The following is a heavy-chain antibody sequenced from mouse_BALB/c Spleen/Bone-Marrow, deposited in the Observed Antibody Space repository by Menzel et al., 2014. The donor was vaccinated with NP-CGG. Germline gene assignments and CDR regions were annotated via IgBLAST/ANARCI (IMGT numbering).Heavy chain of an antibody. CDR3: TRDLYDGYSYYAMDY. V-gene: IGHV5-6-4*01. J-gene: IGHJ4*01. CDR2: ISSGGSYT. D-gene: IGHD2-3*01. Sequence: EVQVVESGGGLVKPGGSLKLSCAASGFTFSSYTMSWVRQTPEKRLEWVATISSGGSYTYYPDSVKGRFTISRDNGKNTLYLQMSSLKSEDTAMYYCTRDLYDGYSYYAMDYGGQGTSVSGSS. CDR1: GFTFSSYT.